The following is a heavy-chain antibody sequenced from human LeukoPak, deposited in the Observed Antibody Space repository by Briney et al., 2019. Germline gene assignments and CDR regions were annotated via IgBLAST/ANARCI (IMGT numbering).Heavy chain of an antibody. J-gene: IGHJ4*02. V-gene: IGHV1-2*02. CDR2: INPNSGGT. D-gene: IGHD3-22*01. CDR1: GYTFTGYC. CDR3: ARVGSSGYYPNRYFDY. Sequence: PGASVKVSCKASGYTFTGYCMHWVRQAPGQGLEWMGWINPNSGGTNYAQKFQGRVTMTRDTSISTAYMELSRLRSDDTAVYYCARVGSSGYYPNRYFDYWGQGTLVTVSS.